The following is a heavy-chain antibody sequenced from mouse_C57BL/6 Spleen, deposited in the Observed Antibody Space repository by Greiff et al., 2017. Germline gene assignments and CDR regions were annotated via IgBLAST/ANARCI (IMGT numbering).Heavy chain of an antibody. Sequence: QVQLQQPGAELVKPGASVKMSCKASGYTFTSYWITWVKQRPGQGLEWIGDIYPGSGSTNYNEKFKSKATLTVDTSSSTAYMQLSSLTSEDSAVYYCARGITTVGGYWYFDVWGTGTTVTVSS. D-gene: IGHD1-1*01. CDR3: ARGITTVGGYWYFDV. V-gene: IGHV1-55*01. J-gene: IGHJ1*03. CDR1: GYTFTSYW. CDR2: IYPGSGST.